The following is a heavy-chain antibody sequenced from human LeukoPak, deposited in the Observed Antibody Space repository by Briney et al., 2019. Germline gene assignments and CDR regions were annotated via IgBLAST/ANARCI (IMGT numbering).Heavy chain of an antibody. CDR3: ASYDSSGYNWFDP. CDR1: GGSISSYY. CDR2: IYISGST. Sequence: SETLSLTCTVSGGSISSYYWSWIRQPARKGLEWIGRIYISGSTNYNPSLKSRVTMSVDTSKNQFSLKLSSVTAADTAVYYCASYDSSGYNWFDPWGQGTLVTVSS. D-gene: IGHD3-22*01. V-gene: IGHV4-4*07. J-gene: IGHJ5*02.